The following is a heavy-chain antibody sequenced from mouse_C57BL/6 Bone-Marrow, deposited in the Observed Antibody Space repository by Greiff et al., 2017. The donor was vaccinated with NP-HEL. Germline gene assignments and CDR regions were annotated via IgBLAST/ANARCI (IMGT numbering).Heavy chain of an antibody. D-gene: IGHD1-1*01. V-gene: IGHV1-7*01. CDR3: ARPLITTVVEVV. Sequence: VQRVESGAELAKPGASVKLSCKASGYTFTSYWMHWVKQRPGQGLEWIGYINPSSGYTKYNQKFKDKATLTADKSSSTAYMQLSSLTYEDSAVYYCARPLITTVVEVVWGTGTTVTVSS. J-gene: IGHJ1*03. CDR1: GYTFTSYW. CDR2: INPSSGYT.